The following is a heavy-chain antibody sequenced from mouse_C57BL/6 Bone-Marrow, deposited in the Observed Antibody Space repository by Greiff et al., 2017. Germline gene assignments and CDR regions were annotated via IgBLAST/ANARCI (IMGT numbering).Heavy chain of an antibody. CDR2: INPGSGGT. J-gene: IGHJ1*03. Sequence: QVQLQQSGAELVRPGTSVKVSCKASGYAFTNYLIEWVKQRPGQGLEWIGVINPGSGGTNYNEKFKGKATLTADKSSSTAYMQLSSLTSEDSAVYFCARYYSNSYWYFDVWGTGTTVTVSS. CDR1: GYAFTNYL. V-gene: IGHV1-54*01. CDR3: ARYYSNSYWYFDV. D-gene: IGHD2-5*01.